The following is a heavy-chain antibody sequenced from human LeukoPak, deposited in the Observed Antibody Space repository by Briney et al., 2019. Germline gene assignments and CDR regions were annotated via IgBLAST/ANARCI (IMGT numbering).Heavy chain of an antibody. CDR3: AKTRTGTTRVHRSWFDP. V-gene: IGHV3-23*01. J-gene: IGHJ5*02. CDR2: ISGSGGST. D-gene: IGHD1-7*01. CDR1: GFTFSSYA. Sequence: GGSLRLSCAASGFTFSSYAMSWVRQAPGKGLEWVSAISGSGGSTYYADSVKGRFTISRDNSKNTLYLQMNSLRAEDTAVYYCAKTRTGTTRVHRSWFDPWGQGTLVTVSS.